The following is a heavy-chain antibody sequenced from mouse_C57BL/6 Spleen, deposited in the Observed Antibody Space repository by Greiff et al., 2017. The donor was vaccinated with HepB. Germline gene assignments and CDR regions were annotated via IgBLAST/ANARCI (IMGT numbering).Heavy chain of an antibody. D-gene: IGHD2-5*01. Sequence: EVHLVESGPGLVKPSQSLSLTCSVTGYSITSGYYWNWIRQFPGNKLEWMGYISYDGSNNYNPSLKNRISITRDTSKNQFFLKLNSVTTEDTATYYCARNRYYSNYDWYFDVWGTGTTVTVSS. J-gene: IGHJ1*03. CDR1: GYSITSGYY. CDR2: ISYDGSN. V-gene: IGHV3-6*01. CDR3: ARNRYYSNYDWYFDV.